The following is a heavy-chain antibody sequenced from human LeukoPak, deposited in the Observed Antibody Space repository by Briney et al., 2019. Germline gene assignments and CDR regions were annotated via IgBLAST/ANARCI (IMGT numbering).Heavy chain of an antibody. CDR1: GGSFSGYY. D-gene: IGHD2-15*01. CDR2: INHSGST. J-gene: IGHJ4*02. CDR3: ARGDYCSGGSCYSPPFDY. V-gene: IGHV4-34*01. Sequence: SETLSLTCAVYGGSFSGYYWSWIRQPPGKGLEWIGEINHSGSTNYNPSLKSRVTISVDTSKNQSSLKLSSVTAADTAVYYCARGDYCSGGSCYSPPFDYWGQGTLVTVSS.